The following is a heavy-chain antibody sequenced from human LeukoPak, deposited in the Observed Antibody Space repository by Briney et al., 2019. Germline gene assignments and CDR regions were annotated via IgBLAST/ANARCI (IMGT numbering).Heavy chain of an antibody. CDR1: GGSISSGGYY. Sequence: PSETLSLTCTVSGGSISSGGYYWSWIRQPPGKGLEWIGYIYRSGSTYYIPSLKSRVTISVDRSKNQFSLKLSSVTAADTAVYYCAREPGEMATNYFDYWGQGTLVTVSS. J-gene: IGHJ4*02. V-gene: IGHV4-30-2*01. D-gene: IGHD5-24*01. CDR2: IYRSGST. CDR3: AREPGEMATNYFDY.